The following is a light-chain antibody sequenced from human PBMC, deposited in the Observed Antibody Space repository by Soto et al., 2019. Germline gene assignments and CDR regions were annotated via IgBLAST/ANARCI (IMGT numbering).Light chain of an antibody. CDR1: QSISNY. Sequence: DIQMTQSPSSLSASVGDRVTITCRASQSISNYLNWYQQKPGKAPKLLIYAASNLQRGVPSRFSGSGSGTDFPLTISSLQPEHPVSYYCQQSYSTPQLFRQSTKVEIK. CDR2: AAS. J-gene: IGKJ1*01. CDR3: QQSYSTPQL. V-gene: IGKV1-39*01.